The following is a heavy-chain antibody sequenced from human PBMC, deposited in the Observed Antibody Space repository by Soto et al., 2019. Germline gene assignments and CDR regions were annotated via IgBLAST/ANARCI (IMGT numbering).Heavy chain of an antibody. CDR3: ASYWGEYYDFWSGHGGAFDI. J-gene: IGHJ3*02. V-gene: IGHV1-18*04. CDR2: ISAYNGNT. CDR1: GYTFTSYG. D-gene: IGHD3-3*01. Sequence: ASVKVSCKASGYTFTSYGISWVRQAPGQGLEWMGWISAYNGNTNYAQKLQGRVAMTTDTSTSTAYMELRSLRSDDTAVYYCASYWGEYYDFWSGHGGAFDIWGQGTMVTVSS.